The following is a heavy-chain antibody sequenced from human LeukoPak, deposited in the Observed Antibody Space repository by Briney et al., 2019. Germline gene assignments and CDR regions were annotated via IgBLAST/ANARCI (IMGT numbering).Heavy chain of an antibody. J-gene: IGHJ3*02. CDR2: IYSGGST. V-gene: IGHV3-66*02. D-gene: IGHD1-26*01. Sequence: PGGSLRLSCVASGFTVSSNYMSWVRQAPGRGLEWVSVIYSGGSTYYADSVKGRFTIPRDNSKNTLSLQMNSLRTDDTAVYYCAGLSSGTYYSAFGIWGQGTMVTVSS. CDR3: AGLSSGTYYSAFGI. CDR1: GFTVSSNY.